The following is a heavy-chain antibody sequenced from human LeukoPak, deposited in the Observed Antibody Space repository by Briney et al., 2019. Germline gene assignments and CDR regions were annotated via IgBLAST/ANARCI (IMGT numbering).Heavy chain of an antibody. CDR3: ARHVLRFLEWLLDPPNWFDP. J-gene: IGHJ5*02. D-gene: IGHD3-3*01. Sequence: PSETLSLTCTVSGGSISSGSYYWSWIRQPAGKGLEWIGRIYTSGSTNYNPSLKSRVTISVDTSKNQFSLKLSSVTAADTAVYYCARHVLRFLEWLLDPPNWFDPWGQGTLVTVSS. V-gene: IGHV4-61*02. CDR2: IYTSGST. CDR1: GGSISSGSYY.